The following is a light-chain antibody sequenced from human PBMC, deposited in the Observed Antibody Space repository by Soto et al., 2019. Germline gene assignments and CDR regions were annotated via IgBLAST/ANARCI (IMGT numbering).Light chain of an antibody. V-gene: IGKV1-27*01. Sequence: SPATLSASVGDRVTITCRASQDISNYLAWYQQKPGKVPKLLIYAASTLQSGVPSRFSGSGSGTDFTLTISSLQPEDSAVYYCQQHLGRHTFGQGTKVDIK. CDR2: AAS. CDR3: QQHLGRHT. J-gene: IGKJ1*01. CDR1: QDISNY.